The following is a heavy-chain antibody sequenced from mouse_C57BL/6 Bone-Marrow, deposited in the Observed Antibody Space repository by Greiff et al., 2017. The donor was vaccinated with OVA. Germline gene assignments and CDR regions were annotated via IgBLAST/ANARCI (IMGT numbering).Heavy chain of an antibody. V-gene: IGHV5-2*01. CDR2: INSDGGST. D-gene: IGHD2-2*01. Sequence: EVQLVESGGGLVQPGESLTLSCESNEYDFPSHDMSWVRKTPEQRLELVAAINSDGGSTYYPDTMESRFIISRDTTKKTLFLEKSSLRSEDAALYYCARPYGYDEGPAWFAYWGQGTLVTVSA. CDR1: EYDFPSHD. CDR3: ARPYGYDEGPAWFAY. J-gene: IGHJ3*01.